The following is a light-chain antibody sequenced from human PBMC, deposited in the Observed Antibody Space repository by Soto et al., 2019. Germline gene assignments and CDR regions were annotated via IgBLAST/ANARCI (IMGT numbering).Light chain of an antibody. V-gene: IGKV3-15*01. CDR3: QQHNDWPLT. J-gene: IGKJ4*01. Sequence: DIVMTQSPATLSVSPGETATLSCRASQSVNTNLAWYQQKAGQAPRLLIYRISTRATGIPARFSGSGSGTEFTLTINSLQSEDFAVYYCQQHNDWPLTFGGGTKVEIK. CDR2: RIS. CDR1: QSVNTN.